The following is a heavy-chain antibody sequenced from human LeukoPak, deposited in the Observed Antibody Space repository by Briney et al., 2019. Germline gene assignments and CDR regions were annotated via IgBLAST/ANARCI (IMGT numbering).Heavy chain of an antibody. CDR2: INPNSGGT. D-gene: IGHD3-22*01. Sequence: ASVKVSCKASGYTFTDYYMHWVRQAPGQGLEWMGWINPNSGGTNYAQKFQGRVTMTRDTSISTAYMELSRLRSDDTAVYYCARDRGLDYYDSSGYYPDYWGQGTLVTVSS. J-gene: IGHJ4*02. V-gene: IGHV1-2*02. CDR1: GYTFTDYY. CDR3: ARDRGLDYYDSSGYYPDY.